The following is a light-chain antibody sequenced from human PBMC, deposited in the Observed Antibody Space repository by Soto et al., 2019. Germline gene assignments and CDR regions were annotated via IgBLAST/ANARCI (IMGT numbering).Light chain of an antibody. J-gene: IGKJ1*01. CDR3: QQSYSTSWT. V-gene: IGKV1-39*01. CDR2: AAS. CDR1: QSISSY. Sequence: DIQMTQSPSSLSASVGDRVTITCRASQSISSYLNWYQQKPGKAPKLLIYAASSLQCGVPSRFSGSGSGTDFTLTISSLQPEEFATYYCQQSYSTSWTFGQGTKGEIK.